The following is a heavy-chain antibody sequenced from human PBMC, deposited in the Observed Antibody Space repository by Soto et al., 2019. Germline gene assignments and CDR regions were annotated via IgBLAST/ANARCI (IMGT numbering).Heavy chain of an antibody. J-gene: IGHJ5*02. Sequence: QVQLQESGPGLVKPSQTLSLTCTVSGGSISSGGYYWSWIRQHPGQGLEGIGYINYSGSTYYNPSLKSRVTRSVDTSKNQFSLKLSAVTAADTAVYYCARTSSYDSSGGNWFDPWGQGTLVTVSS. CDR1: GGSISSGGYY. V-gene: IGHV4-31*03. CDR2: INYSGST. CDR3: ARTSSYDSSGGNWFDP. D-gene: IGHD3-22*01.